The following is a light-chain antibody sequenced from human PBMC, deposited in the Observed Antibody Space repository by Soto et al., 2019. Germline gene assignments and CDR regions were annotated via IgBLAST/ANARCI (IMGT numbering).Light chain of an antibody. CDR2: XAS. Sequence: IRLTHSASLLSASVGDRVTITCRASQSIXGWFAWYQQKPGKAPKFLIYXASNLESGVPSRFSGSGCGTEFTITINNLQPDDVATYYCQQYDNYWAFGQGTKVDI. CDR3: QQYDNYWA. V-gene: IGKV1-5*01. CDR1: QSIXGW. J-gene: IGKJ1*01.